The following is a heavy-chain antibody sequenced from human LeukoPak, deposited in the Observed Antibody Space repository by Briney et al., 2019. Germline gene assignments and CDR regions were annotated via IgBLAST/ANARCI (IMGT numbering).Heavy chain of an antibody. J-gene: IGHJ4*02. CDR1: GYTFTNYY. V-gene: IGHV1-46*01. D-gene: IGHD5-24*01. CDR3: ARNRWLDC. Sequence: ASVKVSCRASGYTFTNYYMHWVRQAPGQGLEWMGIINPSGGSTAYAQKFQDRVTMTRDMSTSTVYMELSSLRSEDTAVYYCARNRWLDCWGQGTLVTVPS. CDR2: INPSGGST.